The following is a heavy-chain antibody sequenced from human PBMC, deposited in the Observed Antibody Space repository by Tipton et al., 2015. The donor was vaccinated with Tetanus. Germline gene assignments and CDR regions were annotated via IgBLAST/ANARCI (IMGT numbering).Heavy chain of an antibody. CDR3: ARPEASGRARGFDI. J-gene: IGHJ3*02. CDR2: VYSTATT. Sequence: GLVKPSQTLSLTCTVSGGSISSGDYYWSWIRRPPGKGPEWIGYVYSTATTYYNPSLKSRVTISVDTSKNQFSLKLTSVTAADTAVYYCARPEASGRARGFDIWGQGTKVPVSP. D-gene: IGHD3-10*01. CDR1: GGSISSGDYY. V-gene: IGHV4-30-4*01.